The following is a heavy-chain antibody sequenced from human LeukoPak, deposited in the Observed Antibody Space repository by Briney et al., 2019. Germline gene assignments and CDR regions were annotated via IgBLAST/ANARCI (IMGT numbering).Heavy chain of an antibody. J-gene: IGHJ4*02. CDR1: GGSFSGYY. CDR2: IYYSGST. Sequence: SETLSLTCAVYGGSFSGYYWGWTRQPPGKGLEWIGSIYYSGSTYYNPSLKSRVTISVDTSKNQFSLKLSSVTAADTAVYYCARHTRYCSGGSCSYYFDYWGQGTLVTVSS. V-gene: IGHV4-34*01. D-gene: IGHD2-15*01. CDR3: ARHTRYCSGGSCSYYFDY.